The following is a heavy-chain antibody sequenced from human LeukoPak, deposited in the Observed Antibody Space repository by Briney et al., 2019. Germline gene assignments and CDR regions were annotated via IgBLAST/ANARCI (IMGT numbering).Heavy chain of an antibody. CDR3: ARDLPGIAAAGGFDP. CDR2: IIPIFGTA. V-gene: IGHV1-69*05. J-gene: IGHJ5*02. Sequence: ASVKVSCKASGGTFSSYAISWVRQAPGQGLEWMGGIIPIFGTANYAQKFQGRVTITTDESTSTAYMELSSLRSEDTAVYYCARDLPGIAAAGGFDPWGQGTPVTVSS. CDR1: GGTFSSYA. D-gene: IGHD6-13*01.